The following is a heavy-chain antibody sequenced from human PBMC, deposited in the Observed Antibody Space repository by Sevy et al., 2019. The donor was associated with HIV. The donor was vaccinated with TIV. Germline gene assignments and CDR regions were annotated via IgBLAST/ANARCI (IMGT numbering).Heavy chain of an antibody. CDR2: IWYDGSNK. D-gene: IGHD6-6*01. CDR1: GFTFSSYG. V-gene: IGHV3-33*01. CDR3: ARDGIAARWGLNWFDP. Sequence: GGSLRLSCAASGFTFSSYGMHWVRQAPGKGLEWVAVIWYDGSNKYYADSVKGRFTISRDNSKNTLYLQMNSLRAEDTAVYYCARDGIAARWGLNWFDPWGQGTLVTVSS. J-gene: IGHJ5*02.